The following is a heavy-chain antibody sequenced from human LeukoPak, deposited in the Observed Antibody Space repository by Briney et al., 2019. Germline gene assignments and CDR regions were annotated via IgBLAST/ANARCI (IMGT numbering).Heavy chain of an antibody. V-gene: IGHV3-53*01. CDR3: ASLWFGELFSFDY. J-gene: IGHJ4*02. CDR2: FYSGGST. D-gene: IGHD3-10*01. Sequence: PGGSLRLSCAASGFTVSSNYMSWVRKAPGKGLEWVSVFYSGGSTYYADSVKGRFIISRDNSKNTLYLQMNRLRAEDTAVYFCASLWFGELFSFDYWGQGTLVTVSS. CDR1: GFTVSSNY.